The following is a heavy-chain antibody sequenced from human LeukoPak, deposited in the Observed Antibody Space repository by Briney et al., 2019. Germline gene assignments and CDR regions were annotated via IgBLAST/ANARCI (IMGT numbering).Heavy chain of an antibody. CDR1: GGSISSSNW. CDR2: IYHSGST. J-gene: IGHJ6*02. D-gene: IGHD3-22*01. CDR3: ARGPYYYDSSGYYIPYYGMDV. Sequence: SGTPSLTCAVSGGSISSSNWWSWVRQPPGKGLEWIGEIYHSGSTNYNPSLKSRVTISVDKSKNQFSLKLSSVTAADTAVYYCARGPYYYDSSGYYIPYYGMDVWGQGTTVTVSS. V-gene: IGHV4-4*02.